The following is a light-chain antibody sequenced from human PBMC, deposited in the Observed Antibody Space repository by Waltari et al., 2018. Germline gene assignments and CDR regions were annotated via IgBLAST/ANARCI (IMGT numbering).Light chain of an antibody. J-gene: IGKJ4*01. V-gene: IGKV3-15*01. CDR2: GAY. Sequence: EILVTQSPASRSVSSGERVTLSCRASQNVGTSLAWYQQKPGQTPRLLIFGAYSRASGVPARFSGSGSGTDFTLAISSLQSEDFAVYYCQQYEDWPRHSFGGGTKVQIE. CDR3: QQYEDWPRHS. CDR1: QNVGTS.